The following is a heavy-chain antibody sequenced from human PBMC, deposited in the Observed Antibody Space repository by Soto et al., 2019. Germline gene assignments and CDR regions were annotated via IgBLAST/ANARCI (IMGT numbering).Heavy chain of an antibody. CDR1: GFTFSSYA. V-gene: IGHV3-23*01. J-gene: IGHJ5*02. CDR3: AKEGGGIVVVVAAFAWFDP. CDR2: ISGSGGST. D-gene: IGHD2-15*01. Sequence: EVQLLESGGGLVQPGGSLRLSCAASGFTFSSYAMSWVRQAPGKGLEWASAISGSGGSTYYADSVKGRFTISRDNSKNTLYLQMNSLRAEDTAVYYCAKEGGGIVVVVAAFAWFDPWGQGTLVTVSS.